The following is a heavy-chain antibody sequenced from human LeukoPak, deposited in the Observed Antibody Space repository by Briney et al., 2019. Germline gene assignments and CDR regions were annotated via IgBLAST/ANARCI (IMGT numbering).Heavy chain of an antibody. J-gene: IGHJ4*02. CDR1: GFSLSTSGVG. CDR2: IYWDDDK. Sequence: SGPTLVKPTQTLTLTCTFSGFSLSTSGVGVGWIRQPPGKALEWLALIYWDDDKRYSPSLKSRLTITKDTSKNQVVLTMTNMDPVDTATYYCALIPGYSSGWYGLTVGPYFDYWSQGTLVTVSS. D-gene: IGHD6-19*01. CDR3: ALIPGYSSGWYGLTVGPYFDY. V-gene: IGHV2-5*02.